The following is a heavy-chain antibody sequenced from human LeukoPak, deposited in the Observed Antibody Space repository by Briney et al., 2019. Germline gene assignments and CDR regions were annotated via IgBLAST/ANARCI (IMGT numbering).Heavy chain of an antibody. CDR3: ARVNIIVVPSANFDY. D-gene: IGHD2-2*01. Sequence: PSETLSLTCSVSGDSVSSSRYCWGWIRQPPGKGLEWIGSVHSSGNTYYNPSLKSRVTVSQDTSQNQFSLKLTPVTAADTAVYYCARVNIIVVPSANFDYWGQGSLVIVSS. J-gene: IGHJ4*02. CDR2: VHSSGNT. V-gene: IGHV4-39*07. CDR1: GDSVSSSRYC.